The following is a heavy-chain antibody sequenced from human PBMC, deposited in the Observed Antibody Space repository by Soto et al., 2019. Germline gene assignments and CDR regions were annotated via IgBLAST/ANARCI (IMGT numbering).Heavy chain of an antibody. CDR1: GFTFRTYS. CDR3: ARGKGCSDGTCYYDYFFDY. Sequence: HPGGSLRLSCAASGFTFRTYSFHWVRQAPGRGLEYVSAISLDGSNTFYADFVEGRFTVSRDNSKNTLYLQLGSLRPDDTAVYYCARGKGCSDGTCYYDYFFDYWGQGALVTVSS. CDR2: ISLDGSNT. D-gene: IGHD3-22*01. V-gene: IGHV3-64*02. J-gene: IGHJ4*02.